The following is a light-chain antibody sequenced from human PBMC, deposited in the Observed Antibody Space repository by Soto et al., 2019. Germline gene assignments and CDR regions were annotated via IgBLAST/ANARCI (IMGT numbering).Light chain of an antibody. CDR3: QQYNNWPLLT. J-gene: IGKJ4*01. Sequence: EIVMTQSPATLSASAGERATLSCRASQSVSSNLAWYQRKPGQAPRLLILGASTRATGIPARFSGSGSGTEFTLTISSLQSEEFAVYYCQQYNNWPLLTFGGGTKVEIK. CDR1: QSVSSN. CDR2: GAS. V-gene: IGKV3-15*01.